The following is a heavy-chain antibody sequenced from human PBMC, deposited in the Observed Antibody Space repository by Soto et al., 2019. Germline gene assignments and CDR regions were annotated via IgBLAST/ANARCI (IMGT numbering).Heavy chain of an antibody. CDR1: GGTFSSYT. V-gene: IGHV1-69*02. D-gene: IGHD3-9*01. J-gene: IGHJ6*02. Sequence: QVQLVQSGAEVKKPGSSVKVSCKASGGTFSSYTISWVRQAPGQGLEWMGRIIPILGIANYAQKFQGRVTITADKPTGTAYMELSSLRSEDTAVYYCARLKPVGYDILTGYRASGGMDVWGQGTTVTVSS. CDR2: IIPILGIA. CDR3: ARLKPVGYDILTGYRASGGMDV.